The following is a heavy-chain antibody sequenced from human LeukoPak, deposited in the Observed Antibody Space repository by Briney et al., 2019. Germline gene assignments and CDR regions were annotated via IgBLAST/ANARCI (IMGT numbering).Heavy chain of an antibody. CDR1: GGSISSSSYY. V-gene: IGHV4-39*01. CDR3: ATNVLRYFDWLPRLDY. D-gene: IGHD3-9*01. Sequence: PSETLSLTCTVSGGSISSSSYYWGWIRQPPGKGLEWIGSIYYSGSTYYNPSLKSRVTISVDTSKNQFSLKLSSVTAADTAVYYCATNVLRYFDWLPRLDYWGQGTLVTVSS. CDR2: IYYSGST. J-gene: IGHJ4*02.